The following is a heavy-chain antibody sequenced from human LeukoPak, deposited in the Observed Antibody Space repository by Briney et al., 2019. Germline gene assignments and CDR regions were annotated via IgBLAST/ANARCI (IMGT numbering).Heavy chain of an antibody. V-gene: IGHV3-23*01. D-gene: IGHD1-26*01. CDR1: GFTFSSYA. CDR2: IGGGGEST. CDR3: AKVLSGSQDY. Sequence: GGSLRLSCAASGFTFSSYALSWVRQAPGKGLEWVSTIGGGGESTYYADSVKGRFTISRDNSKNTVYLQMNSLRAEDTAVYYCAKVLSGSQDYWGQGTLVTVFS. J-gene: IGHJ4*02.